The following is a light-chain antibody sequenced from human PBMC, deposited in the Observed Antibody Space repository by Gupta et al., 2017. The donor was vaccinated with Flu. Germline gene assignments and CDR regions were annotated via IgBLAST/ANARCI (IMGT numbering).Light chain of an antibody. CDR2: EVS. CDR3: IFATSTSTLL. V-gene: IGLV2-14*01. Sequence: SITISCTGTSSDVGGDKYVSWYQQHPGKVPKLIIYEVSIRPSGVSNRFSGSMSGNTASLTISVFQAYGDALYCSIFATSTSTLLFGGGTKLTVL. J-gene: IGLJ3*02. CDR1: SSDVGGDKY.